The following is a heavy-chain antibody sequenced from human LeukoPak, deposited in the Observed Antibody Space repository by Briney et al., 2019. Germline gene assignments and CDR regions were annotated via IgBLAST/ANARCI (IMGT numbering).Heavy chain of an antibody. CDR3: ARDGSAAAAPNFEY. CDR2: IYHSGST. V-gene: IGHV4-4*02. J-gene: IGHJ4*02. D-gene: IGHD6-13*01. CDR1: GGSISSSNW. Sequence: SETLSLTCAVSGGSISSSNWWSWVRQPPGKGLEWIGEIYHSGSTNYNPSFKSRVTISVDKSKNQFSLKLSSVTAADTAVYYCARDGSAAAAPNFEYWGQGTLVTVSS.